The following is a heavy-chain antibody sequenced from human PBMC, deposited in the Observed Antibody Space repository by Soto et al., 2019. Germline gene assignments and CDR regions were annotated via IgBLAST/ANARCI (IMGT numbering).Heavy chain of an antibody. V-gene: IGHV4-30-2*01. Sequence: SETLSLTCAVSGGSISIGGYSWNWIRPPPGKGLEWIGYIYHSGSTLYNPSLKSRVTISVDKSKNQFSLKLSSVTAADTAVYYCARDQLEGNWFDPWGQGTLVTVSS. CDR1: GGSISIGGYS. CDR3: ARDQLEGNWFDP. CDR2: IYHSGST. J-gene: IGHJ5*02. D-gene: IGHD1-1*01.